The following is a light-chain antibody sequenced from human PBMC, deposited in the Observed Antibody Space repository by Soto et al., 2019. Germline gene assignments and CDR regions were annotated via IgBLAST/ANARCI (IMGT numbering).Light chain of an antibody. CDR3: ASWDDSLSGRV. Sequence: QSVLTQPPSASGTPGQRVTISCSGSSSSIGSNYVYWYQQLPGTAPKLLIYSNNQRPSGVPDRFSGSKSGTSASLAISGLRSEDEADYYCASWDDSLSGRVFGGGTKVTVL. CDR2: SNN. V-gene: IGLV1-47*02. CDR1: SSSIGSNY. J-gene: IGLJ3*02.